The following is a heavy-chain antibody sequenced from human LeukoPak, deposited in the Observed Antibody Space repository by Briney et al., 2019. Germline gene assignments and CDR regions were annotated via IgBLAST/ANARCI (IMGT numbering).Heavy chain of an antibody. CDR1: GGSISNFY. Sequence: SETLSLTCTVSGGSISNFYLSWIRQAAGKGLEWIGRIYPRGSDYNPSLKSRVTMSLDTSKKQFSLNLRSVTAADTAVYYCAGDSALAQAVMFDYWGQGTLVTVSS. D-gene: IGHD6-19*01. V-gene: IGHV4-4*07. CDR3: AGDSALAQAVMFDY. CDR2: IYPRGS. J-gene: IGHJ4*02.